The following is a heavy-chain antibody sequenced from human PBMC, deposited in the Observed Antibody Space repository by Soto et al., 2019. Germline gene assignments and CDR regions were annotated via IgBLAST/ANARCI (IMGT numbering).Heavy chain of an antibody. D-gene: IGHD5-12*01. J-gene: IGHJ6*02. CDR3: ARVGLLGLVALMDV. CDR2: IYHSGST. CDR1: GGSISSSNW. Sequence: QVQLQESGPGLVKPSGTLSLTCAVSGGSISSSNWWSWVRQPPGKGLEWIGEIYHSGSTNYNPSLMSGVTISVDKSTNQFALKLSAVTAAVTAVDYRARVGLLGLVALMDVWGQGTTVTVSS. V-gene: IGHV4-4*02.